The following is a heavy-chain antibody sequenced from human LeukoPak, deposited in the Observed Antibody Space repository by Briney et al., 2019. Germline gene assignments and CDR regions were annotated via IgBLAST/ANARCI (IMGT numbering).Heavy chain of an antibody. CDR3: ATVRRYYGSGSKPCFDY. CDR2: INHSGST. Sequence: SETLSLTCAVYGGSFGGYYWSWIRQPPGKGLEWIGEINHSGSTNYNPSLKGRVTISVDTSKNQFSLKLSSVTAADTAVYYCATVRRYYGSGSKPCFDYWGQGTLVTVSS. V-gene: IGHV4-34*01. CDR1: GGSFGGYY. J-gene: IGHJ4*02. D-gene: IGHD3-10*01.